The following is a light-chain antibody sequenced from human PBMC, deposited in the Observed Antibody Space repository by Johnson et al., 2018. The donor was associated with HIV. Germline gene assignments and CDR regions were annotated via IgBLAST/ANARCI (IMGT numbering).Light chain of an antibody. CDR2: DNN. CDR3: GTWDSSLSAGV. CDR1: SSNLGNNY. Sequence: VLTQPPSASGTPGQMVTISCSGSSSNLGNNYVSWYQQLPGTAPKLLIYDNNKRPSGIPDRFSGSKSGTSATLGITGLQTGDEADYYCGTWDSSLSAGVFGTGTKVTGL. J-gene: IGLJ1*01. V-gene: IGLV1-51*01.